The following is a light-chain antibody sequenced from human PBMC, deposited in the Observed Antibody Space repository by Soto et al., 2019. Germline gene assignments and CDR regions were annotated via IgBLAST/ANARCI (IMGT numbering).Light chain of an antibody. CDR1: NSEVGSYNL. CDR2: EVS. J-gene: IGLJ1*01. CDR3: CSYAGSSTQSYV. Sequence: QSVLTQPASVSGSPGQSITISCTGTNSEVGSYNLVSWYQQHPGKAPKVIIYEVSERPSGVSDRFSGPKSGNTAYLMISGLQAEDEADYCCCSYAGSSTQSYVFGXGTKFTVL. V-gene: IGLV2-23*02.